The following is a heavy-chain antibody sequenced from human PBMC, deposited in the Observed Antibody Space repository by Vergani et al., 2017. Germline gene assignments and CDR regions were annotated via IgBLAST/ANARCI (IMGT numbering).Heavy chain of an antibody. CDR2: IIPIFGTA. V-gene: IGHV1-69*06. CDR3: ARNYGSGSSSYYGMDV. Sequence: QVQLVQSGAEVKKPGSSVKVSCKASGGTFSSYAISWVRQAPGQGLEWMGRIIPIFGTANYAQKFQGRVTMTRDTSTSTVYMELSSLRSEDTAVYYCARNYGSGSSSYYGMDVWGQGTTVTVSS. D-gene: IGHD3-10*01. J-gene: IGHJ6*02. CDR1: GGTFSSYA.